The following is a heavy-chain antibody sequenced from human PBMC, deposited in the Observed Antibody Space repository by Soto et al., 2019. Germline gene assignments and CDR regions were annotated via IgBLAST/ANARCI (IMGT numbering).Heavy chain of an antibody. Sequence: QVQLVQSGAEVKKPGTSVKVSCKASGYSFSAHGLHWVRQAPGQKLEWMGWIHTANGNTIYSHRFHGRVTCTRVLSATTLYMELSRLRSEDTAVYFWARDTAIPQYFYFDYWGQGTLVTVSS. CDR2: IHTANGNT. V-gene: IGHV1-3*04. D-gene: IGHD2-2*02. J-gene: IGHJ4*02. CDR1: GYSFSAHG. CDR3: ARDTAIPQYFYFDY.